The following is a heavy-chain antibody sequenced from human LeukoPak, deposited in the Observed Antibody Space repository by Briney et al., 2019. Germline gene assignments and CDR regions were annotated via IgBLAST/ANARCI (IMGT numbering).Heavy chain of an antibody. V-gene: IGHV3-7*04. CDR2: IKEDGSVK. CDR3: ARGNYDILTGYFDY. D-gene: IGHD3-9*01. J-gene: IGHJ4*02. Sequence: GGSLRLSCAASGFTFSRYWLTWVRQAPGKGLEWVANIKEDGSVKYYVDSVKGRFTISRDNAKNSLYLQMNSLRAEDTAVYYCARGNYDILTGYFDYWGQGTLVTVSS. CDR1: GFTFSRYW.